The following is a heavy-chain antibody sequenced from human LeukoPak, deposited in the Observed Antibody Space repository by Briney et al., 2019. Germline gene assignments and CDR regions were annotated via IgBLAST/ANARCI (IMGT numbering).Heavy chain of an antibody. CDR2: IYHSGST. D-gene: IGHD3-10*01. CDR1: GDSISSSNW. CDR3: ASVRRGFGESSKYYAYYYMGV. V-gene: IGHV4-4*02. J-gene: IGHJ6*03. Sequence: SETLSLTCAVSGDSISSSNWWSWVRQPPGKGLEWIAEIYHSGSTNYNPSLKSRVTISVDKSENQFSLELISVTAADTAVYYCASVRRGFGESSKYYAYYYMGVWGKGTTVTISS.